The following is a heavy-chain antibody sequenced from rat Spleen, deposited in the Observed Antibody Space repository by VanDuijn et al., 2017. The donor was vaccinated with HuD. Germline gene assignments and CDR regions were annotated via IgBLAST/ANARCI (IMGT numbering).Heavy chain of an antibody. CDR2: ITYDGSGT. V-gene: IGHV5-7*01. Sequence: EVQLVESGGGLVQPGRSMKLSCAASGFTFSDYNMAWVRQAPKRGLEWVATITYDGSGTYYRGSVKGRFTISRDNAKRTLYLQMDSLRSEDTATYYCARPNNYYVMDAWGQGASVTVSS. D-gene: IGHD1-10*01. J-gene: IGHJ4*01. CDR1: GFTFSDYN. CDR3: ARPNNYYVMDA.